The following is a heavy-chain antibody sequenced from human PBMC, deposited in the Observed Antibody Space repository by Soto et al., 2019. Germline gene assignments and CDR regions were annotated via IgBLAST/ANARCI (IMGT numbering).Heavy chain of an antibody. J-gene: IGHJ4*02. Sequence: QVQLVESGGDVVQPGRSLRLSCSDPGFTLSHYDMHWLRQAPGEGLEWVAVISYDGSNKYYADSVKGRFTVSRDNSKNTLYLQMNRLRVEDTAVYYCAKDNMIRGVIGGAYFDSWGPGTLVTVSS. CDR3: AKDNMIRGVIGGAYFDS. CDR1: GFTLSHYD. D-gene: IGHD3-10*01. V-gene: IGHV3-30*18. CDR2: ISYDGSNK.